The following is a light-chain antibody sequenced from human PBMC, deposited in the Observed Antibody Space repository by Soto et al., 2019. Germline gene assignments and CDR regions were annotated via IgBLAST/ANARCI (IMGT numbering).Light chain of an antibody. J-gene: IGKJ2*01. CDR2: AAS. Sequence: DIQLTQSPSSQSASVGDRVTITCRASQTITTFLHWYRQTPGKAPDLLVYAASSLQSGVSSRFSGSGSGTDFTLTISSLQHEDFATFYCQQTSSTPPTFGQGTTLEIK. CDR3: QQTSSTPPT. V-gene: IGKV1-39*01. CDR1: QTITTF.